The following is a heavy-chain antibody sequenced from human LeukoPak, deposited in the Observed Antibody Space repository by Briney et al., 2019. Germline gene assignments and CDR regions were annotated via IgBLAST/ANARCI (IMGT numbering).Heavy chain of an antibody. CDR2: IYYSGST. CDR3: AKQRANWGSDYFDY. Sequence: SETLFLTCDVSDYSISHEFYWGWIRQPPGKGLEWIGYIYYSGSTYYNPSLKSRVTISVDTSKNQFSLKLSSVTAADTAVYYCAKQRANWGSDYFDYWGQGTLVTVSS. J-gene: IGHJ4*02. V-gene: IGHV4-30-4*08. CDR1: DYSISHEFY. D-gene: IGHD7-27*01.